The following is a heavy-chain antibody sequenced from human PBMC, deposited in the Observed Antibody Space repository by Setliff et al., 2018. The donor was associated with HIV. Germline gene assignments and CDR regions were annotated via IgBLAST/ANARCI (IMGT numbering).Heavy chain of an antibody. D-gene: IGHD1-26*01. CDR3: ASPPRRVWELEY. Sequence: GGSLRLSCAASGFTFKNYDMNWVRQAPGGGLEWVGRTRNKARSYTTEYAASVEGRFTISRDNAKNSLYLQMNSLRAEDTAIYYCASPPRRVWELEYWGQGTLVTVSS. CDR2: TRNKARSYTT. V-gene: IGHV3-72*01. J-gene: IGHJ4*02. CDR1: GFTFKNYD.